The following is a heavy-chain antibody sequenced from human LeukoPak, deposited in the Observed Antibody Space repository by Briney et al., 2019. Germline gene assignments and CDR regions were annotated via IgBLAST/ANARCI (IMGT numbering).Heavy chain of an antibody. J-gene: IGHJ6*02. D-gene: IGHD1-1*01. CDR1: GFTFSSYG. V-gene: IGHV3-33*01. Sequence: GGSLRLSCAASGFTFSSYGMHWVRQAPGKGLEWVAVILSDGSKEFYTDSVKGRFTISRDNSKNTLYLQMNSLRAEDTAVYYCAREDARRARYPGPYYYYGMDVWGQGTTVTVSS. CDR3: AREDARRARYPGPYYYYGMDV. CDR2: ILSDGSKE.